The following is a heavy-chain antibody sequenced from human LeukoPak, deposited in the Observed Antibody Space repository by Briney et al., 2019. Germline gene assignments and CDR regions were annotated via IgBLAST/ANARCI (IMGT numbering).Heavy chain of an antibody. CDR1: GYTLTSYD. CDR3: AREGSSSSGIDY. J-gene: IGHJ4*02. Sequence: ASVKVSCKASGYTLTSYDINWVRQATGQGLEWMGWMNPNSGNTGYAQKFQGRVTMTRNTSISTAYMELSSLRSEDTAVYYCAREGSSSSGIDYWGQGTLVTVSS. D-gene: IGHD6-6*01. V-gene: IGHV1-8*01. CDR2: MNPNSGNT.